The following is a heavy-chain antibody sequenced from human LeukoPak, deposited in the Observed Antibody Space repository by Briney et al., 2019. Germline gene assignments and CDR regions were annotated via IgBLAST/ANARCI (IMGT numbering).Heavy chain of an antibody. CDR3: AREPPYDSSGYSPGDY. CDR2: ISYDGSNK. J-gene: IGHJ4*02. V-gene: IGHV3-30*04. Sequence: HPGRSLRLSCAASGFTFSSYAMHWVRQAPGKGLEWVAVISYDGSNKYYADSVKGRFTISRDNSKNTLYLQMNSLRAEDTAVYYCAREPPYDSSGYSPGDYWGQGTLVTVSS. D-gene: IGHD3-22*01. CDR1: GFTFSSYA.